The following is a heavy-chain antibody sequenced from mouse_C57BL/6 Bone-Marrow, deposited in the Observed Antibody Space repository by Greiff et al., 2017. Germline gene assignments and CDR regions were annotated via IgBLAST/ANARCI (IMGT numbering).Heavy chain of an antibody. CDR1: GFSLTSYG. J-gene: IGHJ1*03. CDR3: ARDGNFLWYFDV. D-gene: IGHD2-1*01. V-gene: IGHV2-2*01. CDR2: IWSGGST. Sequence: VQLVESGPGLVQPSQSLSITCTVSGFSLTSYGVHWVRQSPGKGLEWLGVIWSGGSTDYNAAFISRLSISKDNSKSQVFFKMNSLQADDTAIYYCARDGNFLWYFDVWGTGTTVTVSS.